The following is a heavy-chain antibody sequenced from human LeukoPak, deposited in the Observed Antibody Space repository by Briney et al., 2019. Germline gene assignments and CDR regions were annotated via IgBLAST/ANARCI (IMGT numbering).Heavy chain of an antibody. D-gene: IGHD3-22*01. CDR3: ARGQIVLGGYYFDY. CDR2: IYHSGST. Sequence: PSQTPSLTCAVSGGSISSGGYSWSWIRQPPGKGLEWIGYIYHSGSTYYNPSLKSRVTISVDRSKNQFSLKLSSVTAADTAVYYCARGQIVLGGYYFDYWGQGTLVTVSS. J-gene: IGHJ4*02. V-gene: IGHV4-30-2*01. CDR1: GGSISSGGYS.